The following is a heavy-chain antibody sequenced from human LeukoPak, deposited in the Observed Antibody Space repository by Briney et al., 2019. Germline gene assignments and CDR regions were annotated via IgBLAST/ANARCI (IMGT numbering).Heavy chain of an antibody. V-gene: IGHV3-21*04. J-gene: IGHJ4*02. CDR3: AREGSGSYNFDY. D-gene: IGHD3-10*01. Sequence: PGGSLRLSCAASGFTFSSYSMNWVRQAPGKGLEWVSSISSSSSYIYYADSVKGRFTISRDNAKNSLYLQMNSLRAEDTAVYYCAREGSGSYNFDYWGQGTLVTVSS. CDR1: GFTFSSYS. CDR2: ISSSSSYI.